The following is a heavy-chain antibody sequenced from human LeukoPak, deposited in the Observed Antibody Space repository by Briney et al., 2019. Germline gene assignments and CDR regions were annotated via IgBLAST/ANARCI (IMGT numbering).Heavy chain of an antibody. CDR3: ARARYYYDSSGLNGIDL. Sequence: GGSLRLSCAASGFTFRSYSMNWVRQAPGKGLEWVSYISSSSSTIYYADSVKGRFTISRDNAKNSLYVQMNSLRDEDTAVYFCARARYYYDSSGLNGIDLWGRGTLVTVSS. D-gene: IGHD3-22*01. CDR1: GFTFRSYS. J-gene: IGHJ2*01. CDR2: ISSSSSTI. V-gene: IGHV3-48*02.